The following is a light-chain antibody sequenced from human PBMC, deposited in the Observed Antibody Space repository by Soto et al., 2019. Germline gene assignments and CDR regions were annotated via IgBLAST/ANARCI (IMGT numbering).Light chain of an antibody. Sequence: EIVLTQSPGTLSLSPGERATLSCRASQSVSSSFLAWYQQKPGQAPRLLIYGASSSATGIPDRFSGSGSGTDFTLTISRLEPEDVAVYYCQQYDSSPVTFGQGTKVEIK. J-gene: IGKJ1*01. CDR1: QSVSSSF. CDR2: GAS. CDR3: QQYDSSPVT. V-gene: IGKV3-20*01.